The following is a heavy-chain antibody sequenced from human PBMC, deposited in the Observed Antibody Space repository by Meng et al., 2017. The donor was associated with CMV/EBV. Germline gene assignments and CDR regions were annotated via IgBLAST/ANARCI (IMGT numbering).Heavy chain of an antibody. D-gene: IGHD2-15*01. CDR3: ARDRGASVVAAAWGYFYYGMDV. CDR2: ISYGGINT. Sequence: GESLKISCAASGFTFTNNAMHWVRQAPGKGLEWVAVISYGGINTYHADPVRGRFTISRDNSKNTVYLQMNSLRADDTAVYSCARDRGASVVAAAWGYFYYGMDVWGQGTTVTVSS. J-gene: IGHJ6*02. CDR1: GFTFTNNA. V-gene: IGHV3-30-3*01.